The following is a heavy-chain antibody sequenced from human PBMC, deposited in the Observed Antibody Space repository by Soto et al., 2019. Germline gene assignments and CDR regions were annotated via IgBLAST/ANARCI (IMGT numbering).Heavy chain of an antibody. CDR2: INHSGST. J-gene: IGHJ6*02. V-gene: IGHV4-34*01. Sequence: SETLSLTCAVYGGSFSGYYCSWIRQPPGKGLEWIGEINHSGSTNYNPSLKSRVTISVDTSKNQFSLKLSSVTAADTAVYYCARDYSSSFHGMDVWGQGTTVTVSS. D-gene: IGHD6-6*01. CDR3: ARDYSSSFHGMDV. CDR1: GGSFSGYY.